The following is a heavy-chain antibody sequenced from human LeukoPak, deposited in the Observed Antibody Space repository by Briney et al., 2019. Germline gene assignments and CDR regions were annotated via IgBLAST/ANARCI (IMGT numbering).Heavy chain of an antibody. CDR2: IIPIFGTA. CDR1: GGTFSSYA. Sequence: WASVKVSCKASGGTFSSYAISWVRQAPGQGLEWMGGIIPIFGTANYAQKFQGRVTITADESTSTAYMELSSLRSEDTAVYYCARVAAEVVGVPGAIGFGWLRRDYYYMDVWGKGTTVTVSS. D-gene: IGHD2-2*02. CDR3: ARVAAEVVGVPGAIGFGWLRRDYYYMDV. V-gene: IGHV1-69*13. J-gene: IGHJ6*03.